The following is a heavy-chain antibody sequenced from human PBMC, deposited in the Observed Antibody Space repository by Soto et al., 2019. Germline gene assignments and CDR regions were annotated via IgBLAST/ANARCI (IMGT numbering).Heavy chain of an antibody. Sequence: SETLSLTCSVSTDSMRTYSWTWIRQSPGKGLEWIGYVYHTGRTEYNPSLESRVTISIDMSKKQFSLQLTSVTAADTAVYFCARDDTTGLLEFWGQGTLVTVSS. CDR1: TDSMRTYS. J-gene: IGHJ4*02. V-gene: IGHV4-59*01. CDR3: ARDDTTGLLEF. CDR2: VYHTGRT.